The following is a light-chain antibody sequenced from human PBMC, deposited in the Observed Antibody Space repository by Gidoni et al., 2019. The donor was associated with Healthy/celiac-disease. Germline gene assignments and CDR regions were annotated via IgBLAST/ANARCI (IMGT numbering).Light chain of an antibody. Sequence: EIVLTQSPATLSLSPGERATLSCRASQSVSSYLAWYQQKPGQAPSLLIYDASNRATGIPARFSGSGSGTDFTLTISSLEPEDFAVYYCQQRSNWQFTFGPXTKVDIK. CDR2: DAS. J-gene: IGKJ3*01. V-gene: IGKV3-11*01. CDR3: QQRSNWQFT. CDR1: QSVSSY.